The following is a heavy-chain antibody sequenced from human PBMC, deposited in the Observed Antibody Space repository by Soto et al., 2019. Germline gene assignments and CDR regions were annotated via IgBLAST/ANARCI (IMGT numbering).Heavy chain of an antibody. D-gene: IGHD3-22*01. V-gene: IGHV4-39*01. J-gene: IGHJ5*02. CDR1: GGSISSSSYY. CDR2: IYYSGST. Sequence: SETLSLTCTVSGGSISSSSYYWGWIRQPPGKGLEWIGSIYYSGSTYYNPSLKSRVTISVDTSRNQFSLKLSSVTAADTAVYYCARRSDYYDSSGYPIRWFDPWGQGTLVTVSS. CDR3: ARRSDYYDSSGYPIRWFDP.